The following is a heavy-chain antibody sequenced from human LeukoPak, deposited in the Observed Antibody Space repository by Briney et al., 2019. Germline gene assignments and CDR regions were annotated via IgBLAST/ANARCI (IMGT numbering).Heavy chain of an antibody. Sequence: ASVKVSSKASRYTFTDYYMHWVRQAPGEGPEWMGWVNPNSGATNYAVKFQGRVTMTGDTSISTAYMEVSRLRSDDTAVYYCARLETAAAGSYYYGMDVWGQGTTVTVSS. CDR1: RYTFTDYY. CDR2: VNPNSGAT. D-gene: IGHD6-13*01. CDR3: ARLETAAAGSYYYGMDV. V-gene: IGHV1-2*02. J-gene: IGHJ6*02.